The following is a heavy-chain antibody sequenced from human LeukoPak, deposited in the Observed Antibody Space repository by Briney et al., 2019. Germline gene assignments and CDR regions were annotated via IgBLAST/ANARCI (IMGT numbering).Heavy chain of an antibody. J-gene: IGHJ4*02. Sequence: SETLSLTCAVYGGSFSGYYWSWNRQPPGKGLEWIGEINHSGSTNYNPSLKSRVTISVDTSKNQFSLKLSSVTAADTAVYYCARGHYFDYWGQGTLVTVSS. CDR1: GGSFSGYY. CDR3: ARGHYFDY. CDR2: INHSGST. V-gene: IGHV4-34*01.